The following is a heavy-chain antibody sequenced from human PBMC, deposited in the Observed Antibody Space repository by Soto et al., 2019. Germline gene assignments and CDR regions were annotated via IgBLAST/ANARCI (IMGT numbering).Heavy chain of an antibody. Sequence: SETLSLTCTVSGGSISSYYWSWIRQPAGKGLEWIGSIYYSGSTYSNPPLKSRVTISVDTSKNQFSLKLSSVTAADTAVYYCARHIVVSNWFDPWGQGTLVTASS. V-gene: IGHV4-59*05. D-gene: IGHD2-15*01. CDR2: IYYSGST. J-gene: IGHJ5*02. CDR1: GGSISSYY. CDR3: ARHIVVSNWFDP.